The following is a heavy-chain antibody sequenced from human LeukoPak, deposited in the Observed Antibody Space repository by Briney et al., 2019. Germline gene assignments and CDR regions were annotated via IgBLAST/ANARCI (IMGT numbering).Heavy chain of an antibody. CDR2: IYSGGST. J-gene: IGHJ4*02. CDR1: GFTVSTNY. D-gene: IGHD3-9*01. CDR3: ARGTPGYYDILTGYSATRKSPPVAFDS. V-gene: IGHV3-66*01. Sequence: GGSLRLSCGASGFTVSTNYMSWVRQAPGKGLEWVSIIYSGGSTYYADSVKGRFTISRDNSKNTLYLQMNSLRAEDTAVYYCARGTPGYYDILTGYSATRKSPPVAFDSWGQGTLVTVSS.